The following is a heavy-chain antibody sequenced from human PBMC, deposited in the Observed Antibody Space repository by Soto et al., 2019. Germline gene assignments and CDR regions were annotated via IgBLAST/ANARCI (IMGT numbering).Heavy chain of an antibody. D-gene: IGHD3-10*01. CDR1: GYSFTNYG. CDR2: ISGHNGNT. J-gene: IGHJ4*02. Sequence: QVHLVQSGAEVKRPGASVTVSCKASGYSFTNYGISWVRQAPGQGLEWMGWISGHNGNTNYAEKLQGRVTMTTETSTSRAYLELRSLRSDDMAVYYCAIDYYRSGSPRPPFFYWGQGTLVTVSS. V-gene: IGHV1-18*03. CDR3: AIDYYRSGSPRPPFFY.